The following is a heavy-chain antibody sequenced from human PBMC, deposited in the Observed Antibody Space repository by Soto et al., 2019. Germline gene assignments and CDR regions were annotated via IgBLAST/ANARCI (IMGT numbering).Heavy chain of an antibody. CDR1: GGPFSSFH. CDR2: ISYDRDNK. J-gene: IGHJ4*02. D-gene: IGHD3-22*01. V-gene: IGHV3-30*18. Sequence: GGSLRLSCAASGGPFSSFHMNWVRQAPGRGLEWVADISYDRDNKYYADSVKGRFTISRDNSKNTLHLQVNSLRGEDTAVYYCAKEADISGYYPDYWGQGTQVTVSS. CDR3: AKEADISGYYPDY.